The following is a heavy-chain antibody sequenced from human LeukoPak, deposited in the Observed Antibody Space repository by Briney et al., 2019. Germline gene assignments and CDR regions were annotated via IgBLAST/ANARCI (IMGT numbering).Heavy chain of an antibody. V-gene: IGHV3-30*18. CDR1: GFTFSSYG. Sequence: TGGSLRLSCAASGFTFSSYGMHWVRQAPGKGLEWVAVISYDGSNKYYADSVKGRFTISRDNSKNTLYLQMNSLRAEDTAVYYCAKDQVKRYYYDSSGYYPFDYWGQGTLVTVSS. CDR2: ISYDGSNK. CDR3: AKDQVKRYYYDSSGYYPFDY. D-gene: IGHD3-22*01. J-gene: IGHJ4*02.